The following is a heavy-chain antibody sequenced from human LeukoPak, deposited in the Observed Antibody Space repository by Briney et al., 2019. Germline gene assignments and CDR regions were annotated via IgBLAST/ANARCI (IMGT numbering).Heavy chain of an antibody. D-gene: IGHD1-1*01. CDR1: GFIVSNNY. Sequence: PGGSLRLSCAASGFIVSNNYMNWVRQAPGEGLEWVSVIYTGGDTYYADPVKGRFTISRDTSKNTLYLQMNSLRAEDTAVYYCAREERYYFNYWGQGTLVTVSS. CDR3: AREERYYFNY. J-gene: IGHJ4*02. V-gene: IGHV3-53*01. CDR2: IYTGGDT.